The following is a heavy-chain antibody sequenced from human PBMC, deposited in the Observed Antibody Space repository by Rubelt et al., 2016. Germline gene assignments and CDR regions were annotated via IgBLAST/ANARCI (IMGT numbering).Heavy chain of an antibody. J-gene: IGHJ5*02. Sequence: SLRLSCAASGFTFSNAWMSWVRQAPGKGLEWVGRIKRNTDGGTTDYAAPVKGRFTISRDDSKNTLYLQMNSLKTEDTAVYYCTTDRYYYDSSGFPWFDPWGQGTLVTVSS. CDR3: TTDRYYYDSSGFPWFDP. CDR2: IKRNTDGGTT. CDR1: GFTFSNAW. D-gene: IGHD3-22*01. V-gene: IGHV3-15*01.